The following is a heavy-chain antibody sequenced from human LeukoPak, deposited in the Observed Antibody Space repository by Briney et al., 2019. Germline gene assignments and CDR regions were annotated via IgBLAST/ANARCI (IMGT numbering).Heavy chain of an antibody. CDR3: ARDSSTSTHYYGMDV. D-gene: IGHD2-2*01. Sequence: PGGSLRLSCAASGFTVSSNYMSWVRQAPGKGLEWVSVIYSGGSTYYADSVKGRFTISRDNFKTTLYLQMNSLRAEDTAVYYCARDSSTSTHYYGMDVWGQGTTVTVSS. J-gene: IGHJ6*02. CDR1: GFTVSSNY. V-gene: IGHV3-66*01. CDR2: IYSGGST.